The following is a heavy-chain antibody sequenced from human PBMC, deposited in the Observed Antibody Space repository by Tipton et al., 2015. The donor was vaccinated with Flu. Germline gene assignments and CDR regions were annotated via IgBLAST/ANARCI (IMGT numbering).Heavy chain of an antibody. CDR2: IKQDGSEK. CDR1: GFTFSIYW. J-gene: IGHJ4*02. Sequence: SLRLSCAASGFTFSIYWMSWVRQAPGKGLEWVANIKQDGSEKNYVDSVKGRFTISRDNDKRSLYLQMNTLRAEDTAVYYCASGDYWGQGTLVTVSS. CDR3: ASGDY. V-gene: IGHV3-7*03.